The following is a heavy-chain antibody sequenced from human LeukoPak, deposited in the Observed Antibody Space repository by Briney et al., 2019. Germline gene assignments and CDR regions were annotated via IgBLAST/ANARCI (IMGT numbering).Heavy chain of an antibody. CDR2: IYTSGST. Sequence: KPSETLSLTCTVSGGSISSGSYYWSWIRQPAGKGLEWIGRIYTSGSTNYNPSLKSRVTISVDTSKNQFSLKLSSVTAADTAVYYCARDHFGYCSSTSCPPRWFDPWGQGTLVTVSS. V-gene: IGHV4-61*02. CDR3: ARDHFGYCSSTSCPPRWFDP. CDR1: GGSISSGSYY. D-gene: IGHD2-2*03. J-gene: IGHJ5*02.